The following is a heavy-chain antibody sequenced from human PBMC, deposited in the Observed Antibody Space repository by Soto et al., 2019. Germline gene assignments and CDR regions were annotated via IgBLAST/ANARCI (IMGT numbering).Heavy chain of an antibody. D-gene: IGHD5-18*01. CDR1: GFTFSTYG. V-gene: IGHV3-33*01. CDR3: ARDGDTAMVDWLEKGPSFLDY. CDR2: LWHDDINK. J-gene: IGHJ4*02. Sequence: GGSLRLSCAASGFTFSTYGMHWVRQAPGKGLEWVAVLWHDDINKHYAESVKGRFTISRDTSKNTLYLQMNSLRAEDTAVYYCARDGDTAMVDWLEKGPSFLDYWGKGTLVTVSS.